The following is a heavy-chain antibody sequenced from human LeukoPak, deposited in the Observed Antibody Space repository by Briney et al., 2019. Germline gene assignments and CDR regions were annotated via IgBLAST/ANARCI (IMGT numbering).Heavy chain of an antibody. CDR1: GFTFSSYS. CDR3: ARGDFGVAGYFDY. Sequence: GGSLRLSCAASGFTFSSYSVNWVRQAPGKGLEWVSSISSSSYIYYADSVKGRFTISRDNAKNSLYLQMNSLRAEDTAVYYCARGDFGVAGYFDYWGQGTLVTVSS. D-gene: IGHD3-3*01. V-gene: IGHV3-21*01. J-gene: IGHJ4*02. CDR2: ISSSSYI.